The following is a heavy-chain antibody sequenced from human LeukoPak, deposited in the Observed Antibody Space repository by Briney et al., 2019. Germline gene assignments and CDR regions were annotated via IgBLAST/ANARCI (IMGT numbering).Heavy chain of an antibody. CDR2: INHSGST. CDR3: ARRIAAAGTNPRFDP. CDR1: GGPFSGYY. J-gene: IGHJ5*02. V-gene: IGHV4-34*01. D-gene: IGHD6-13*01. Sequence: PSETLSLTCAVYGGPFSGYYWSWIRQPPGKGLEWIGEINHSGSTNYNPSLKSRVTISVDTSKNQFSLKLSSVTAADTAVYYCARRIAAAGTNPRFDPWGQGTLVTVSS.